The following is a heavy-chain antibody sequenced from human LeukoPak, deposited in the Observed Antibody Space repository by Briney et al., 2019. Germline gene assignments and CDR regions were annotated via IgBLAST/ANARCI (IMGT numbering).Heavy chain of an antibody. CDR2: IIPIFGTA. Sequence: ASVKVSCKASGGTFSSYAISWVRQAPGQGLEWMGGIIPIFGTANYAQKFQGRVTITADKSTSTAYMELSSLRSEDTAVYYCANTRYCSSSSCYWVGWFDPWGQGTLVTVSS. CDR3: ANTRYCSSSSCYWVGWFDP. J-gene: IGHJ5*02. V-gene: IGHV1-69*06. CDR1: GGTFSSYA. D-gene: IGHD2-2*01.